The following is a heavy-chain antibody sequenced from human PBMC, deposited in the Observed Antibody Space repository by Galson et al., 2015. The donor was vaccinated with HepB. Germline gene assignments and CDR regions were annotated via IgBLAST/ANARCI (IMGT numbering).Heavy chain of an antibody. CDR2: ISAYNGNT. CDR3: ARSSSSWYIYFDY. J-gene: IGHJ4*02. V-gene: IGHV1-18*01. Sequence: SVQVSCKASGYTFTSSRISWVRQAPGHGLEWMGWISAYNGNTNYAQKLQGRVTMTTDTSTSTAYMELRSLRSDDTAVYYCARSSSSWYIYFDYWGQGTLVTVSS. D-gene: IGHD6-13*01. CDR1: GYTFTSSR.